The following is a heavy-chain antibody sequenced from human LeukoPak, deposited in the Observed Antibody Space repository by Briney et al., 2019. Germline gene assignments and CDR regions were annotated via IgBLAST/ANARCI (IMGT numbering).Heavy chain of an antibody. D-gene: IGHD3-9*01. CDR2: ISSSSSYI. Sequence: GGXLXXSCAASGFTFSSYSMNWVRQAPGKGTEWVSSISSSSSYIYYADSVKGRFTISRDKAKNSLYMQMNSLRAEDTAVYYCARDTYYDILTGPSRLDVWGKGTTVTVSS. J-gene: IGHJ6*04. CDR1: GFTFSSYS. CDR3: ARDTYYDILTGPSRLDV. V-gene: IGHV3-21*01.